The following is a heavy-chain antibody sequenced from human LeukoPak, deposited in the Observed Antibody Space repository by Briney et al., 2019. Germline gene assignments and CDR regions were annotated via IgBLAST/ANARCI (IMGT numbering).Heavy chain of an antibody. CDR1: GFTFSSYS. CDR3: ANLKGIAVAGTFGY. V-gene: IGHV3-23*01. D-gene: IGHD6-19*01. J-gene: IGHJ4*02. CDR2: ISGSGGST. Sequence: GGSLRLSCAASGFTFSSYSMNWVRQAPGKGLEWVSAISGSGGSTYYADSVKGRFTISRDNSKNTLYLQMNSLRAEDTAVYYCANLKGIAVAGTFGYWGQGTLVTVSP.